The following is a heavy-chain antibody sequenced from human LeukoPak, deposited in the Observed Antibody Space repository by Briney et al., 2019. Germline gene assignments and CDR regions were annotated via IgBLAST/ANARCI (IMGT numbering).Heavy chain of an antibody. CDR2: IRAYNGNT. CDR1: GYTFTSYG. J-gene: IGHJ4*02. Sequence: ASVKVSCKASGYTFTSYGISWVRRAPGQGLEGMGWIRAYNGNTNYAQKLQGRVTMTTDTSTSTAYMELRSLRSDDTAVYYCARGGNYYDSSGYYYVGYFDYWGQGTLVTVSS. CDR3: ARGGNYYDSSGYYYVGYFDY. D-gene: IGHD3-22*01. V-gene: IGHV1-18*01.